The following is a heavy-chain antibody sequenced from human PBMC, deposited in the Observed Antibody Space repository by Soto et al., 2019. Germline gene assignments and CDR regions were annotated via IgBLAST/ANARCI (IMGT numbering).Heavy chain of an antibody. Sequence: QVQLQQWGAGLLKPSETLSLTCAVYGGSFSGYYWSWIRQPPGKGLEWIGEINHSGSTNYNPSLKSRVTISVDTSKNQFSRKLSSVTAADTAVYYCARGTRLGYWGQGTLVTVSS. CDR1: GGSFSGYY. V-gene: IGHV4-34*01. CDR3: ARGTRLGY. CDR2: INHSGST. J-gene: IGHJ4*02. D-gene: IGHD3-16*01.